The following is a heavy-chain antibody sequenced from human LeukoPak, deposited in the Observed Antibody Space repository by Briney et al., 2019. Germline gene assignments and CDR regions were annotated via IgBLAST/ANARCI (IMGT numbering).Heavy chain of an antibody. CDR1: GYSISSGYY. V-gene: IGHV4-38-2*02. J-gene: IGHJ4*02. D-gene: IGHD5/OR15-5a*01. Sequence: SETLSLTCTVSGYSISSGYYWGWIRQPPGKGLEWIGSMYHSGNTYYNPSLKSRVTISVDTSKNQFSLKLSSVTAADTAVYYCARHRYGRKIVSGPFDYWGQGTLVTVSS. CDR2: MYHSGNT. CDR3: ARHRYGRKIVSGPFDY.